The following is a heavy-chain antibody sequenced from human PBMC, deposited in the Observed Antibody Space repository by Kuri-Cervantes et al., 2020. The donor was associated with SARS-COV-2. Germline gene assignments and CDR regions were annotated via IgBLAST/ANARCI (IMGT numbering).Heavy chain of an antibody. J-gene: IGHJ4*02. D-gene: IGHD6-6*01. CDR3: ARGGYSSSSADY. V-gene: IGHV3-30*03. CDR2: ISYDGSNK. Sequence: GGSLRLSCAASGFTFSNAWMHWVRQAPGKGLEWVAVISYDGSNKYYADSVKGRFTISRDNSKNTLYLQMNSLRAEDTAVYYCARGGYSSSSADYWGQGTLVTVSS. CDR1: GFTFSNAW.